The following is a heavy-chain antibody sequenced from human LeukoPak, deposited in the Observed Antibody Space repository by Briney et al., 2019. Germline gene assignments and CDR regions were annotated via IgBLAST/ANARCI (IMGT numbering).Heavy chain of an antibody. J-gene: IGHJ6*02. V-gene: IGHV4-59*04. Sequence: SETLSLTCTVSGGSISSYYWSWIRQPPGKGLEWIGYIYYSGTTYYNPSLKSRVTISVDTPKNQISLKLSSVTAADTAVYYCARRPGMDVWGQGTTVTVSS. CDR1: GGSISSYY. CDR2: IYYSGTT. CDR3: ARRPGMDV.